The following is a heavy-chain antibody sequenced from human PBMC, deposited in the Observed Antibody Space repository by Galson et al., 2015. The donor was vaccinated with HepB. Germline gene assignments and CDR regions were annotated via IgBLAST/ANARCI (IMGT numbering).Heavy chain of an antibody. CDR3: AREGSWYELKISPPFDY. J-gene: IGHJ4*02. CDR2: MNPNSGNT. D-gene: IGHD6-13*01. CDR1: GYTFTSYD. V-gene: IGHV1-8*01. Sequence: SVKVSCKASGYTFTSYDINWVRQATGQGLEWMGWMNPNSGNTGYAQKFQGRVTMTRNTSISTAYMELSSLRSEDTAVYYCAREGSWYELKISPPFDYWGQGTLVTVSS.